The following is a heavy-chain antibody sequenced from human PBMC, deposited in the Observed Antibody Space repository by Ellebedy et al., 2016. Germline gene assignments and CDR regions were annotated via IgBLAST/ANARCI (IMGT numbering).Heavy chain of an antibody. CDR1: GFTFSNYA. CDR2: ISSSSSVI. CDR3: AKDLGYSSGWSVKGMDV. Sequence: GGSLRLXXAGSGFTFSNYAMTWVRQAPGKGLEWVSYISSSSSVIYYADSVKGRFTISRDKSKNTLYLQMNSLRAEDTAVYYCAKDLGYSSGWSVKGMDVWGQGTTVTVSS. J-gene: IGHJ6*02. V-gene: IGHV3-48*01. D-gene: IGHD6-19*01.